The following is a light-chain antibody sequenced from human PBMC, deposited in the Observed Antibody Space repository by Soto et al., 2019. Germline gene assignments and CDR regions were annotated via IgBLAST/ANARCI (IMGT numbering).Light chain of an antibody. CDR3: LQGYSYPLT. J-gene: IGKJ4*01. Sequence: AIQMTQSPSSLSASVGDRVTLTCRASQGIRNDLGWYQQKPGKAPKVLIYAASTLQSGVPSRFSGSGFGTDFTLTISSLQPDDFATYYCLQGYSYPLTFGGGTKVDI. CDR2: AAS. V-gene: IGKV1-6*01. CDR1: QGIRND.